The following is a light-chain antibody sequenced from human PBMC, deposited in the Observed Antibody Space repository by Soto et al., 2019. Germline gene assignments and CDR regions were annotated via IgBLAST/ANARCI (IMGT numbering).Light chain of an antibody. Sequence: EIVLTQSPVTLSLSPWERATLSCRASQSVSSYLAWYQQKPGQAPRLLIYDASNRATGIPARFSGSGSGTDFTLTISSLEPEDFAVYYCQHRINWPLTFGGGTKVDIK. CDR1: QSVSSY. CDR3: QHRINWPLT. CDR2: DAS. V-gene: IGKV3-11*01. J-gene: IGKJ4*01.